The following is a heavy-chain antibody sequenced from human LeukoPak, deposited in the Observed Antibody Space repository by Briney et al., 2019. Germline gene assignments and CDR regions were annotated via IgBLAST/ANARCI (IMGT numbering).Heavy chain of an antibody. CDR3: ASQPSPSYYPYYYYYYMDV. V-gene: IGHV4-39*01. Sequence: SETLSLTCTVSGGSISSSSYYWGWIRQPPGKGLEWIGSIYYSGSTYYNPSLKSRVTISVDTSKNQFSLKLSSVTAADTAVYYCASQPSPSYYPYYYYYYMDVWGKGTTVTISS. CDR1: GGSISSSSYY. J-gene: IGHJ6*03. D-gene: IGHD3-10*01. CDR2: IYYSGST.